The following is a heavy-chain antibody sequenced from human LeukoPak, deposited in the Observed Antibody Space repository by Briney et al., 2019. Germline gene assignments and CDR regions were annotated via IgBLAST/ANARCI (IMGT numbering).Heavy chain of an antibody. J-gene: IGHJ5*02. D-gene: IGHD6-19*01. CDR1: GGSISSYY. CDR2: IYYSGST. V-gene: IGHV4-59*01. Sequence: SETLSLTCTVSGGSISSYYWSWIRQPPGKGLEWIGYIYYSGSTNYNPSLKSRVTISVDTSKNQFSLKLSSVTAADTAVYYCARDPSRGYNWFDPWGQGTLVTVSS. CDR3: ARDPSRGYNWFDP.